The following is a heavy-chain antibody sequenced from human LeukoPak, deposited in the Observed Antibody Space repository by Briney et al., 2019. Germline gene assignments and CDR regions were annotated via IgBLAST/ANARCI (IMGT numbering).Heavy chain of an antibody. CDR2: ISGSGNST. CDR3: VKDNPNLYWYFDL. CDR1: GFTFNSYA. J-gene: IGHJ2*01. D-gene: IGHD1-1*01. Sequence: GGSLRLSCAASGFTFNSYAMIWVRQAPGKGLEWVSVISGSGNSTYYADSVKGRFTISRANSKNTLYLQMNSLRGEDTAVYRCVKDNPNLYWYFDLWGRGTLVTVSS. V-gene: IGHV3-23*01.